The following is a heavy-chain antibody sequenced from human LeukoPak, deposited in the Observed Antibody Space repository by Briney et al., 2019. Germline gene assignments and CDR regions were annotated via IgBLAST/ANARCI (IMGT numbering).Heavy chain of an antibody. D-gene: IGHD3-22*01. V-gene: IGHV4-38-2*02. J-gene: IGHJ4*02. CDR3: ARDRRYYDSSAYIRGFDY. Sequence: SETLSLTCTVSGYSISTGYYWDWIRQPPGKGLEWIGTFYHGGSTNYNPSLKSRVTISVDKSKNQFSLNLSSVTAADTAVYYCARDRRYYDSSAYIRGFDYWGQGTLVTVSS. CDR2: FYHGGST. CDR1: GYSISTGYY.